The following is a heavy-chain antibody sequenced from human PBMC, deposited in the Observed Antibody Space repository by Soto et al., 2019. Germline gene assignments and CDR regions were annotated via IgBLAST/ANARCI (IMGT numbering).Heavy chain of an antibody. D-gene: IGHD5-18*01. J-gene: IGHJ4*02. CDR1: GYTFTSYY. Sequence: GVSVKVSFKTSGYTFTSYYMHWVRQAPGQGLEWMGIIKPSGGSTSYAQNFQGRVTMTRDTSTSKVYMELSSLRSEDTAVYYCARRDTAMGIEYWGQWTLVTVSS. CDR2: IKPSGGST. CDR3: ARRDTAMGIEY. V-gene: IGHV1-46*01.